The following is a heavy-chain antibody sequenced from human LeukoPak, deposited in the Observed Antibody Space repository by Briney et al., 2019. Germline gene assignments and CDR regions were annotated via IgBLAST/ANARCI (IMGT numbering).Heavy chain of an antibody. J-gene: IGHJ6*02. V-gene: IGHV3-30*02. D-gene: IGHD3-10*01. Sequence: PGGSLRLSCAASGFTFRNYAMHWVRQAPGKGLEWVAYIWYDGSNKHYPDSVKGRFTISRDNSKNTVVLQMDGLRAEDTAVYYCAKDGDRQFDLDVWGQGTTVTVSS. CDR1: GFTFRNYA. CDR2: IWYDGSNK. CDR3: AKDGDRQFDLDV.